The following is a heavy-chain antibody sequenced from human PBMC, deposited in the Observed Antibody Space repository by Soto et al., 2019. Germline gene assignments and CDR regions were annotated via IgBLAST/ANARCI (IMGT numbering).Heavy chain of an antibody. D-gene: IGHD2-15*01. CDR1: GFTFSSYA. CDR3: AREGGIVVVVAATDNWYFDP. J-gene: IGHJ2*01. Sequence: PGGSLRLSCAASGFTFSSYAMHWVRQAPGKGLEYVSAISSNGGSTYYANSVKGRFTISRDNSKNTLYLQMGSLRAEDMAVYYCAREGGIVVVVAATDNWYFDPWGRGTLVTVSS. V-gene: IGHV3-64*01. CDR2: ISSNGGST.